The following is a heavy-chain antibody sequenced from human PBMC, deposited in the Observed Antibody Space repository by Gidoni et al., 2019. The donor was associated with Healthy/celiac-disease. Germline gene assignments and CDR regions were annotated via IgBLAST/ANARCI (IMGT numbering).Heavy chain of an antibody. CDR3: ARGAQGVVVAHNGNWFDP. CDR1: GGSISSGGYY. Sequence: QVQLQESGPGLVKPSQTLSLTCTVSGGSISSGGYYWSWIRQHPGKGLEWIGYIYYSGSTYYNPSLKSRVTISVDTSKNQFSLKLSSVTAADTAVYYCARGAQGVVVAHNGNWFDPWGQGTLVTVSS. D-gene: IGHD2-15*01. J-gene: IGHJ5*02. CDR2: IYYSGST. V-gene: IGHV4-31*03.